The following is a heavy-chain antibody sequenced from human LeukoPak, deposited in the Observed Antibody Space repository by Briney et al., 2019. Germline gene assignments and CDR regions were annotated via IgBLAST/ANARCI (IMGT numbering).Heavy chain of an antibody. CDR1: GYSFTSYW. V-gene: IGHV5-51*01. Sequence: PGESLKISCKGYGYSFTSYWIGWVRQMPGKGLEWMGIIYPGDSDAKYSPSFQGQVTISVDNSISTAYLQWSGLKASDTAMYYCASVTSGGYSYTGDYWYFDLWGRGTLVTVSS. J-gene: IGHJ2*01. CDR3: ASVTSGGYSYTGDYWYFDL. CDR2: IYPGDSDA. D-gene: IGHD5-18*01.